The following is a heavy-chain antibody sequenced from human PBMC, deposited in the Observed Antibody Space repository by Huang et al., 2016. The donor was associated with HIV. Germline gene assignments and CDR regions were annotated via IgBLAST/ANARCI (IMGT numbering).Heavy chain of an antibody. CDR3: ARHFGNWSGYFDS. V-gene: IGHV4-39*01. D-gene: IGHD3-10*01. Sequence: QLQLQESGPGLVRPSETLSLICTVSGGSITDSNYYWGWIRQPPGKGLEGIGGIYYSGDTDYNPSLTSRVTMSVDTSKNRFSLDIRSVAVADTAIYYCARHFGNWSGYFDSWGQGTLVPVSS. J-gene: IGHJ4*02. CDR1: GGSITDSNYY. CDR2: IYYSGDT.